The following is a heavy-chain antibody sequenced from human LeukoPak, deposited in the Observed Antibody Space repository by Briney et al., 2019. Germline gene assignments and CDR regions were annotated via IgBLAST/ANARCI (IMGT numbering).Heavy chain of an antibody. V-gene: IGHV3-23*01. D-gene: IGHD2-2*01. CDR1: GFTSSDYT. CDR3: AKDRYCRSTNCPYDY. J-gene: IGHJ4*02. Sequence: GGSLRLSCAASGFTSSDYTMNWVRQAPGKGLEWASGISVSDGSTYYADSVKGRFTMSRDNSNNMLYLQMNSLRAEDTAVYYCAKDRYCRSTNCPYDYWGQGTLVTVSS. CDR2: ISVSDGST.